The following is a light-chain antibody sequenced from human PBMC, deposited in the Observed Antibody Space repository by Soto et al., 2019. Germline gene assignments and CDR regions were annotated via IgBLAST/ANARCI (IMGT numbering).Light chain of an antibody. J-gene: IGKJ4*01. V-gene: IGKV3-20*01. CDR3: QQYGNSSRT. CDR1: QSVSNNY. Sequence: EIVLTQSPGTLSLSPGERATLSCRASQSVSNNYLAWYQQKPGQAPRLLIYGASNRATGIPDRFSGSGSGTEFTLIISRLEPEDFAMYYCQQYGNSSRTFGEGTKVDIK. CDR2: GAS.